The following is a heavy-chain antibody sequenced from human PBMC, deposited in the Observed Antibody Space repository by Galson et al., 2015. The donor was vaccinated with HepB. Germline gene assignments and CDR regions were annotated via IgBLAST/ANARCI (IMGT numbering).Heavy chain of an antibody. D-gene: IGHD3-22*01. CDR2: IIPIFGTA. CDR1: GGTFSSYA. V-gene: IGHV1-69*06. Sequence: SVKVSCKASGGTFSSYAISWVRQAPGQGLEWMGGIIPIFGTANYAQKFQGRVTITADKSTSTAYMELSSLRSEDTAVYYCARGPPYYYDSSGSPSPGGVGYFDLWGRGTLVTVSS. CDR3: ARGPPYYYDSSGSPSPGGVGYFDL. J-gene: IGHJ2*01.